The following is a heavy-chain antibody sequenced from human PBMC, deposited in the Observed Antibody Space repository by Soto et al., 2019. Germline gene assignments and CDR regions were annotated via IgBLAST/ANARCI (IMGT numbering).Heavy chain of an antibody. V-gene: IGHV3-30*18. J-gene: IGHJ4*02. CDR3: AKDGGTGKYYDY. Sequence: QVPLVESGGGVVQPGRSLRLSCAASGFTFNTYGMHWVRHAPGKGLEWVSVIAYDVSNRYYADSVKGRFTISRDNSKNTLDLQMNSLRPEDTAVYYCAKDGGTGKYYDYWGQGTLVTVSS. CDR1: GFTFNTYG. D-gene: IGHD2-8*02. CDR2: IAYDVSNR.